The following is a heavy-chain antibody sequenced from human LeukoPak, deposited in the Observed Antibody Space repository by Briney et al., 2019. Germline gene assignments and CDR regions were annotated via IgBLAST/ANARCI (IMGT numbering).Heavy chain of an antibody. J-gene: IGHJ4*02. CDR3: AKYGGNFLGFDY. CDR1: GFTFSSYA. V-gene: IGHV3-23*01. Sequence: GGSLRLSCAASGFTFSSYAMSWVRQAPGKGLEWVSAISGSGGSAYYADSVKGRFTISRDNSKNTLYLQMNSLRAEDTAVYYCAKYGGNFLGFDYWGQGTLVTVSS. D-gene: IGHD4-23*01. CDR2: ISGSGGSA.